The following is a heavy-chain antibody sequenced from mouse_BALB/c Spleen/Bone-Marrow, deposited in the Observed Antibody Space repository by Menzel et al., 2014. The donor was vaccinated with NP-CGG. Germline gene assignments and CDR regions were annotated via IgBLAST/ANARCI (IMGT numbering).Heavy chain of an antibody. V-gene: IGHV5-17*02. CDR2: ISSGSSTI. CDR1: GFTFSSFG. J-gene: IGHJ4*01. D-gene: IGHD2-2*01. CDR3: ARYGYYDAMDY. Sequence: EVQLQQSGGGLVQPGGSPKLSCAASGFTFSSFGMHWVRQAPEKGLEWVAYISSGSSTIYYADTVKGRFTISRDNPKNTLFLQMTSLRSEDTAMYYCARYGYYDAMDYWGQGTSVTVSS.